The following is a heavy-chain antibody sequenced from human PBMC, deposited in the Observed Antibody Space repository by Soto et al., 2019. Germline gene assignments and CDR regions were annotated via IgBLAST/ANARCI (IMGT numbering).Heavy chain of an antibody. V-gene: IGHV3-33*01. Sequence: QVQLVESGGGVVQPGRSLRLSCAASGFTFSSYGMHWVRQAPGKGLEWVAVIWYDGSNKYYADSVKGRFTISRDNSKNTLYLQMNSLRAEDTAVYYCARDFYGYGYYYGMDVWGQGTTVTVSS. D-gene: IGHD5-18*01. CDR2: IWYDGSNK. J-gene: IGHJ6*02. CDR3: ARDFYGYGYYYGMDV. CDR1: GFTFSSYG.